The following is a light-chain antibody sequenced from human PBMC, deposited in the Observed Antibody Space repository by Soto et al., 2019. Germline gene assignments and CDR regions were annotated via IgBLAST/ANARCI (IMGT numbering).Light chain of an antibody. V-gene: IGKV3-11*01. CDR1: QSVRSY. CDR2: DAS. J-gene: IGKJ5*01. CDR3: QQRTNWPGIT. Sequence: SVLPHSPATLSLSPGERATLSCRASQSVRSYLAWYQQKPCQAPRLLMYDASTRATGIPARFSGSGSGTDFTLTINNLEPEDFAVYYCQQRTNWPGITFGQGTRLEIK.